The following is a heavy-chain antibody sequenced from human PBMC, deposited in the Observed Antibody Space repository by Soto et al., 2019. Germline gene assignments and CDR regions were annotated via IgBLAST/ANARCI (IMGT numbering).Heavy chain of an antibody. J-gene: IGHJ3*02. D-gene: IGHD4-17*01. CDR1: GFTVSSNY. Sequence: HPGVSLRLSCAASGFTVSSNYMSWVRQAPGKGLEWVSVIYSGGSTYYADSVKGRFTISRDNSKNTLYLQMNSLRAEDTAVYYCARDDPVNPPIWGQGTMVTVSS. CDR2: IYSGGST. CDR3: ARDDPVNPPI. V-gene: IGHV3-66*01.